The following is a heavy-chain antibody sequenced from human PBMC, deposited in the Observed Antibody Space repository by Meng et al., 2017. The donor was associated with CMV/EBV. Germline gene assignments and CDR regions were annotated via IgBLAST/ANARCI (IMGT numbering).Heavy chain of an antibody. CDR2: ISWDGGST. J-gene: IGHJ6*02. CDR1: GFTFDDYT. V-gene: IGHV3-43*01. D-gene: IGHD3-3*01. CDR3: AKEAEPHSGYDLWSGYYTSGMDV. Sequence: GESLKISCAASGFTFDDYTMHWVRQAPGKGLEWVSLISWDGGSTYYADSVKGRFTISRDNSKNSLYLQMNSLRTEDTALYYCAKEAEPHSGYDLWSGYYTSGMDVWGQGTTVTVSS.